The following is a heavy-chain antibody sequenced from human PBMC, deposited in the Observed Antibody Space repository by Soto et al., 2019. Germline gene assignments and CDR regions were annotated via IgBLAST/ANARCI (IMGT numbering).Heavy chain of an antibody. CDR2: IWHVGSNT. D-gene: IGHD2-15*01. V-gene: IGHV3-33*01. J-gene: IGHJ4*02. CDR1: GFTFSNYG. Sequence: QVHLVESGGGVVQPGRSLRLSCAASGFTFSNYGMNWVRQAPGKGLEWVALIWHVGSNTYYSDSVKGRFTISRDNSKNTLYLQMNSLRAEDTAVYYCATYRGYCSSGTCFDYWGQGTLVTVSS. CDR3: ATYRGYCSSGTCFDY.